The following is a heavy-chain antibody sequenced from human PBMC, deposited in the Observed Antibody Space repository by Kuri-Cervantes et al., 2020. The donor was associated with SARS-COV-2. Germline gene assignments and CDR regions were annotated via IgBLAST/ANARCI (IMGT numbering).Heavy chain of an antibody. D-gene: IGHD2-2*01. CDR3: ASPIYCSSTSCYLGRSHDAFDI. J-gene: IGHJ3*02. CDR2: ISSSGSTI. CDR1: GGSISSSSYY. Sequence: GGSLRLSCTVSGGSISSSSYYWGWIRQPPGKGLEWVSYISSSGSTIYYADSVKGRFTISRDNAKNSLYLQMNSLRAEDTAVYYCASPIYCSSTSCYLGRSHDAFDIWGQGTMVTVSS. V-gene: IGHV3-11*04.